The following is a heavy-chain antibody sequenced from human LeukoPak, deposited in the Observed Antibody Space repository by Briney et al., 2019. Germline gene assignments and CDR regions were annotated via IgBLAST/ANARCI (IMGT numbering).Heavy chain of an antibody. CDR1: GGTFSSYA. J-gene: IGHJ4*02. Sequence: GASVTVSCKASGGTFSSYAISWVRQAPGQGLEWMGGIIPIFGTANYAQKFQGRVTITADESTSTAYMELSSLRSEDTAVYYCARVDYYDSSGPNFDYWGQGTLVTVSS. CDR2: IIPIFGTA. CDR3: ARVDYYDSSGPNFDY. V-gene: IGHV1-69*01. D-gene: IGHD3-22*01.